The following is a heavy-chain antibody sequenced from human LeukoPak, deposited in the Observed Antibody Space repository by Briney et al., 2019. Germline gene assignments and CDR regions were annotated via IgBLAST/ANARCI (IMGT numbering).Heavy chain of an antibody. CDR2: LSGSGGTT. V-gene: IGHV3-23*01. CDR3: AKEPYYCSGGSCGANWFDP. D-gene: IGHD2-15*01. Sequence: GGSLRLSCAASGFTFSSHAMSWVRQAPGKGLGWVSSLSGSGGTTYHADSVKGRFTISRDNSKNTLYLQMNSLRAEDTAVYYCAKEPYYCSGGSCGANWFDPWGQGTLVTVSS. CDR1: GFTFSSHA. J-gene: IGHJ5*02.